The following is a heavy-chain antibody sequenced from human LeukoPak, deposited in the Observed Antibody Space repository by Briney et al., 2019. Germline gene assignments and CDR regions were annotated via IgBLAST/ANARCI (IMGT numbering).Heavy chain of an antibody. CDR2: INPNSGGT. J-gene: IGHJ4*02. CDR3: ARDCSGGSCYSGIDY. Sequence: ASVTVSCTASGYTFTGYYMHWVRQAPGQGLEWMGWINPNSGGTNYAQKFQGRVTMTRDTSISTAYMELSRLRSDDTAVYYCARDCSGGSCYSGIDYWGQGTLVTVSS. V-gene: IGHV1-2*02. D-gene: IGHD2-15*01. CDR1: GYTFTGYY.